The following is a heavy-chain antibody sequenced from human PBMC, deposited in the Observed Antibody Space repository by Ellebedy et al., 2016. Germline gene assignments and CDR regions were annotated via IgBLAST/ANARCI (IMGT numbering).Heavy chain of an antibody. CDR1: GGSFSGYY. J-gene: IGHJ4*02. D-gene: IGHD3-10*01. Sequence: SETLSLXXAVYGGSFSGYYWSWIRQPPGKGLEWIGEINHSGSTNYNPSLKSRVTISVDTSKNQFSLKLSSVTAADTAVYYCARAPTMVRGVQLDYWGQGTLVTVSS. CDR2: INHSGST. V-gene: IGHV4-34*01. CDR3: ARAPTMVRGVQLDY.